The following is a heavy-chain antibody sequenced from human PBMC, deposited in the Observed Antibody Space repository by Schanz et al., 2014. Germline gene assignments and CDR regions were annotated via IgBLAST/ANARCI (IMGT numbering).Heavy chain of an antibody. CDR3: AKELRPGTERPRGNFDY. CDR1: GFTFSNYG. V-gene: IGHV3-33*06. D-gene: IGHD6-13*01. CDR2: IWYDGSNK. J-gene: IGHJ4*02. Sequence: VQVVESGGDLVQPGGSLRLSCAASGFTFSNYGMSWVRQAPGKGLEWVAVIWYDGSNKDYADSVKGRFTISRDNSKNTLSLQMNSLRAEDTAVYYCAKELRPGTERPRGNFDYWGQGTLVTVSS.